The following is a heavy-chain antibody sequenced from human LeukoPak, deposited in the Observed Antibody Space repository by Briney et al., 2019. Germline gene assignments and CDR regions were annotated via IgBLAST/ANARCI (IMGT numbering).Heavy chain of an antibody. J-gene: IGHJ4*02. D-gene: IGHD1-1*01. Sequence: GGSLRLSCAASGFSFSRFAMTWVRQAPGKGLEWVSTIRSNGATASNADSVKGRFTISRDNSKNAVYLQVNSLRVEDTAIYYCARGQEFDDGVFDSWGQGTLVTVSS. CDR2: IRSNGATA. CDR3: ARGQEFDDGVFDS. CDR1: GFSFSRFA. V-gene: IGHV3-23*01.